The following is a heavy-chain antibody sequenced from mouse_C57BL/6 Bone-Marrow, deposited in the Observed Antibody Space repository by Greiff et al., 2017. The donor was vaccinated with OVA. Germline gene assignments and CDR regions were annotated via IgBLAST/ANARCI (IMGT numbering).Heavy chain of an antibody. D-gene: IGHD2-2*01. V-gene: IGHV1-15*01. CDR3: PIYYGYDADYFDY. CDR2: IDPETGGT. J-gene: IGHJ2*01. Sequence: QVHVKQSGAELVRPGASVTLSCKASGYTFTDYEMHWVKQTPVHGLEWIGAIDPETGGTAYNQKFKGKAILTADKSSSTAYMELRSLTSEDSAVYYCPIYYGYDADYFDYWGQGTTLTVSS. CDR1: GYTFTDYE.